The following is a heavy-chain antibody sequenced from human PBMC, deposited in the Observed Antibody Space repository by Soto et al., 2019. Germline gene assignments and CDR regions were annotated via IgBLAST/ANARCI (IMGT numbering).Heavy chain of an antibody. CDR3: ARDSAGVSGSYFRASGFFDY. CDR2: ISYDGSNK. D-gene: IGHD1-26*01. CDR1: GFTFSSYA. J-gene: IGHJ4*02. Sequence: QVQLVESGGGVVQPGRSLRLSCAASGFTFSSYAMHWVRQAPVKGLERVAGISYDGSNKYYADSVKGRFTISRDNSKHTLYLQMNSLRAEDTAVYYCARDSAGVSGSYFRASGFFDYWGQGTLVTVSS. V-gene: IGHV3-30-3*01.